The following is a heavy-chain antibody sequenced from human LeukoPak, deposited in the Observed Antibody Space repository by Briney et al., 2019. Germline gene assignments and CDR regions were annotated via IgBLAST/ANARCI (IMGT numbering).Heavy chain of an antibody. CDR2: ISAYNGNI. CDR1: GYTFTSYG. J-gene: IGHJ4*02. D-gene: IGHD5-24*01. CDR3: ARDRKFIEMATNPFDY. V-gene: IGHV1-18*01. Sequence: GASVKVSCKASGYTFTSYGISWVRQAPGQGLEWMGWISAYNGNINYAQKLQGRVTMTTDTSTSTAYMELRSLRSDDTAVYYCARDRKFIEMATNPFDYWGQGTLVTVSS.